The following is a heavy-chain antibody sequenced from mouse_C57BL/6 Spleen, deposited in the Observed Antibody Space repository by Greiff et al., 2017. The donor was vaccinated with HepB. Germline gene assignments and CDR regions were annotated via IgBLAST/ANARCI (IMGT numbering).Heavy chain of an antibody. J-gene: IGHJ1*03. D-gene: IGHD1-1*01. CDR2: IRLKSDNYAT. CDR3: TPLITTVDWYFDV. CDR1: GFTFSNYW. V-gene: IGHV6-3*01. Sequence: EVMLVESGGGLVQPGGSMKLSCVASGFTFSNYWMNWVRQSPEKGLEWVAQIRLKSDNYATHYAESVKGRFTISRDDSKSSVYLQMNNLRAEDTGIYYCTPLITTVDWYFDVWGTGTTVTVSS.